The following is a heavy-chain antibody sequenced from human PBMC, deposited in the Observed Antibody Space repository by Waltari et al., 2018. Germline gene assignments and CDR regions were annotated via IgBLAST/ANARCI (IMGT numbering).Heavy chain of an antibody. CDR1: GFAFSSYW. V-gene: IGHV3-7*01. J-gene: IGHJ4*02. Sequence: EVQLVESGGGLVQPGGPLRLSCAASGFAFSSYWMSWVRQAPGKGLEWVANIKQDGSEKYYVDSVKGRFTISRDNAKNSLYLQMNSLRAEDTAMYYCARDRRGWWEVDYWGQGTLVTVSS. D-gene: IGHD1-26*01. CDR2: IKQDGSEK. CDR3: ARDRRGWWEVDY.